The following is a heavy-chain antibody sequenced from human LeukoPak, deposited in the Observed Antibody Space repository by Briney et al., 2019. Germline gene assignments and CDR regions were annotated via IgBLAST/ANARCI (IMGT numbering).Heavy chain of an antibody. D-gene: IGHD3-9*01. CDR1: GFTFSNYV. V-gene: IGHV3-30*04. CDR3: ARVWYYDILTGVEY. CDR2: ISYDGSNK. J-gene: IGHJ4*02. Sequence: GRSLRLSCAASGFTFSNYVMHWVRQAPGKGLEWVAVISYDGSNKYYADSVKGRFTISRDNSKNTLYLQMSSLRAEDTAVYYCARVWYYDILTGVEYWGQGTLVTVSS.